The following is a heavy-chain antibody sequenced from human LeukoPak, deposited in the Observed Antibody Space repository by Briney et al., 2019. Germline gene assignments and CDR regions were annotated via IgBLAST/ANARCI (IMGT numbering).Heavy chain of an antibody. Sequence: GGSLRLSCAASGLTFSNSHMHWVRQAPGKRLEWVALISDDGTNKQYGDSANGRFTVSRDNSKNTLDLQMDSLTDEDTAVYYCARCISSCYYEEWGQGTLVTVSS. V-gene: IGHV3-30*04. CDR1: GLTFSNSH. CDR2: ISDDGTNK. D-gene: IGHD3-22*01. J-gene: IGHJ4*02. CDR3: ARCISSCYYEE.